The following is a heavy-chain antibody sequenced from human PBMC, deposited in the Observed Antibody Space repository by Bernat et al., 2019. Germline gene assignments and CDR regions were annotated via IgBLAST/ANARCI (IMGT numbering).Heavy chain of an antibody. V-gene: IGHV1-69*01. D-gene: IGHD6-19*01. J-gene: IGHJ3*02. Sequence: QVQLVQSGAEVKKPGSSVKVSCKASGGTFSSYAISWVRQAPGQGLEWMGGIIPIFGTANYAQKFQGRVTITADESTSTAYMELSSLRSEDTAVYYCASRIEPGAGTLHAFDIWGQGTMVTVSS. CDR2: IIPIFGTA. CDR1: GGTFSSYA. CDR3: ASRIEPGAGTLHAFDI.